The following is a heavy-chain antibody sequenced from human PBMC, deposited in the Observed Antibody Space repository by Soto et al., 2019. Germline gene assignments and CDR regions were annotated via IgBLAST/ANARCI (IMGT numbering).Heavy chain of an antibody. D-gene: IGHD2-15*01. CDR3: ARGYCSGGNCYSGMDV. V-gene: IGHV1-69*13. CDR2: IIPIPGTT. J-gene: IGHJ6*02. Sequence: SVKVSCKAPGGTFSTHAIIWVRQAPGHGLEWMGGIIPIPGTTYYTQKFQGIVTITADEPTSTAFMELSSLKSEDTAVFYCARGYCSGGNCYSGMDVWGQGTMVTVSS. CDR1: GGTFSTHA.